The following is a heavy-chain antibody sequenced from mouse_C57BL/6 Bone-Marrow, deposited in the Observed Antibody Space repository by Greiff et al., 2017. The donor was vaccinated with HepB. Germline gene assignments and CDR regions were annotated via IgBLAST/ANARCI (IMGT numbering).Heavy chain of an antibody. CDR3: ASVFITTEGY. D-gene: IGHD1-1*01. J-gene: IGHJ4*01. CDR2: IYPGDGDT. Sequence: VQLVESGPELVKPGASVKISCKASGYAFSSSWMNWVKQRPGKGLEWIGRIYPGDGDTNYNGKFKGKATLTADKSSSTAYMQLSSLTSEDSAVYFCASVFITTEGYWGQGTSVTVSS. CDR1: GYAFSSSW. V-gene: IGHV1-82*01.